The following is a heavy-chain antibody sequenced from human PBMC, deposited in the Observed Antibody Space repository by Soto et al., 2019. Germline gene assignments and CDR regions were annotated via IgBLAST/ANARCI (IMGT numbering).Heavy chain of an antibody. CDR1: GDSVSSPYY. D-gene: IGHD6-19*01. Sequence: QVQLQESGPGLVKPSGTLSLTCAVSGDSVSSPYYWCGVRQPPGKGLEWIGEVFHTGTTSYNPSLRSRVTIPMDKSNNPFSLNLSSVTAADTAGYNCASSAGWYAVHSWGPGNLVSVSS. CDR3: ASSAGWYAVHS. J-gene: IGHJ4*02. V-gene: IGHV4-4*02. CDR2: VFHTGTT.